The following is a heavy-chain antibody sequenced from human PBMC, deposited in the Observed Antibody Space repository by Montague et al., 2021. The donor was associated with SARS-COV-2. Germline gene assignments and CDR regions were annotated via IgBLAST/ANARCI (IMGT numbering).Heavy chain of an antibody. CDR1: GDSISSFY. CDR2: IYANGGT. CDR3: GRGVVAATPVVDY. J-gene: IGHJ4*02. V-gene: IGHV4-4*07. D-gene: IGHD2-15*01. Sequence: SETLSLTCTVSGDSISSFYWNWIRQPAGKGLEWIGRIYANGGTNXNPSLKSRVTMSVDTSKNQFSLKLNSVTAADTAVYYCGRGVVAATPVVDYWGRGTLVTGSS.